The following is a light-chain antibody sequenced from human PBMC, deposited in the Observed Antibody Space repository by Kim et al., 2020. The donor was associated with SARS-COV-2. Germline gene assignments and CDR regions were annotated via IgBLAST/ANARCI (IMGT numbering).Light chain of an antibody. V-gene: IGKV3-20*01. J-gene: IGKJ2*01. Sequence: PGEGAPLAAGSSYGVSSSNWAWDQQKPGRAPRLFMYGASSRATGIPDRLSGSGSGSDVILTISRLEPEDFAVYYCQQYGIAPPYTFGQGTKLEI. CDR3: QQYGIAPPYT. CDR1: YGVSSSN. CDR2: GAS.